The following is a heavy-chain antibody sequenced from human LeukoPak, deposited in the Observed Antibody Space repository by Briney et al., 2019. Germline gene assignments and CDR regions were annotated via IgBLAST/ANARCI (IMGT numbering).Heavy chain of an antibody. CDR1: GGSISSYY. V-gene: IGHV4-59*01. J-gene: IGHJ4*02. Sequence: RTSETLSLTCTVSGGSISSYYWSWIRQPPGKGLEWIGYIYYSGSTNYNPSLKSRVTISVDTSKNQFSLKLSSVTAADTAVYYCARVSRQQLVIDYWGQGTLVTVSS. CDR3: ARVSRQQLVIDY. CDR2: IYYSGST. D-gene: IGHD6-13*01.